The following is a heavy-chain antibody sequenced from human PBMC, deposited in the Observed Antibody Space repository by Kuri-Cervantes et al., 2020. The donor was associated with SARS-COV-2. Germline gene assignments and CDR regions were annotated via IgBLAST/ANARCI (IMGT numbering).Heavy chain of an antibody. CDR2: INHSGST. Sequence: GSLRLSCAVYGGSFSGYYWGWIRQPPGKGLEWTGEINHSGSTNYNPSLKSRVTISVDTSKNQFSLKLSSVTAADTAVYYCAGWPVVPAANPKWGIDYWGQGTLVTVSS. J-gene: IGHJ4*02. CDR3: AGWPVVPAANPKWGIDY. CDR1: GGSFSGYY. V-gene: IGHV4-34*01. D-gene: IGHD2-2*01.